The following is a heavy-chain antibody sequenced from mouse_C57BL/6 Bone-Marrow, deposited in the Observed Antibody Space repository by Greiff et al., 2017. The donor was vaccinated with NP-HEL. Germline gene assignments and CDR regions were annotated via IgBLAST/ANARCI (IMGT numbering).Heavy chain of an antibody. Sequence: VHVRQSGAELVRPGASVKLSCTASGFNIKDDYMHWVKQRPEQGLEWIGWIDPENGDTEYASKFQGKATITADTSSNTAYLQLSSLTSEDTAVYYCTTGYDDAMDYWGQGTSVTVSS. V-gene: IGHV14-4*01. D-gene: IGHD2-14*01. CDR2: IDPENGDT. J-gene: IGHJ4*01. CDR1: GFNIKDDY. CDR3: TTGYDDAMDY.